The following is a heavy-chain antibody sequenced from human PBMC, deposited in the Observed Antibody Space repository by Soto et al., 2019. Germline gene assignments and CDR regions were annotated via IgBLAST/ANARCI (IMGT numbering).Heavy chain of an antibody. D-gene: IGHD3-10*01. Sequence: QVQLQESGPGLVKPSQTLSLTCTVSGGSISSGDYYWSWIRQPPGKGLEWIGYIYYSVSTYYNPSLKSQVTISVDTSKNQFSLKLSSVTAADTAVYYCARVGFGELLAHGMDVWGQGTTVTVSS. CDR3: ARVGFGELLAHGMDV. J-gene: IGHJ6*02. V-gene: IGHV4-30-4*01. CDR1: GGSISSGDYY. CDR2: IYYSVST.